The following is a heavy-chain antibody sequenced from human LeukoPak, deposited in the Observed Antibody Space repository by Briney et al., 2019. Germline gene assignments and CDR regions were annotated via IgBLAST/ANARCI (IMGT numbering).Heavy chain of an antibody. CDR1: GGSIRNYY. CDR2: IYYSGST. D-gene: IGHD3-10*01. Sequence: PSETLSLTCTVSGGSIRNYYWSWIRQPPGKGLEWIGYIYYSGSTNYNPSLKSRVTISVDTSKNQFSLKLSSVTAADTAVYYCARHSGSGSYHSPFGNWGQGTLVTVSS. V-gene: IGHV4-59*08. CDR3: ARHSGSGSYHSPFGN. J-gene: IGHJ4*02.